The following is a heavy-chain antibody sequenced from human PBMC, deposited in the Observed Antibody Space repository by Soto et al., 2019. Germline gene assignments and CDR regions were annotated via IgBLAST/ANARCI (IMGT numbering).Heavy chain of an antibody. Sequence: SETLSLTCTVSGVSINSHYWSWIRQPPGKGLEYIGFTYNSGTTNYNPSLKSRVTISVDTTKNQFSLKLNSVTAADTAVYYCARGNPFYFWTPDAFDFWGRGTLVTVSS. V-gene: IGHV4-59*11. CDR1: GVSINSHY. D-gene: IGHD3-16*01. CDR3: ARGNPFYFWTPDAFDF. J-gene: IGHJ3*01. CDR2: TYNSGTT.